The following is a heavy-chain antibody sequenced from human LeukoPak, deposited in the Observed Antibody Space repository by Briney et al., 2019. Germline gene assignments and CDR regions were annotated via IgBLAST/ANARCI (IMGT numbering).Heavy chain of an antibody. CDR1: GFTFSSYW. V-gene: IGHV3-74*01. CDR2: INSHGSST. CDR3: ARERLLPFDY. D-gene: IGHD2-15*01. J-gene: IGHJ4*02. Sequence: GGSLGLSCAASGFTFSSYWMHWVRQAPGKGLVWVSRINSHGSSTTYADSVEGRFTISRDNAENTLYLQMNSLRAEDTAVYYCARERLLPFDYWGQGTLVTVSS.